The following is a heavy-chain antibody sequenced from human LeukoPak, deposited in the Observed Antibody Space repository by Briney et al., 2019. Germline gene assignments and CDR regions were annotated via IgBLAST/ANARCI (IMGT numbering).Heavy chain of an antibody. J-gene: IGHJ3*02. CDR1: GGSISSGDYY. D-gene: IGHD2-15*01. V-gene: IGHV4-31*03. CDR3: ARSGYWAAFDI. Sequence: PSETLSLTCTVSGGSISSGDYYWSWIRQHPGKGLEWIGYIYYSGSTYYNPSLKSRVTISVDTSKNQFSLKLSSVTAADTAVYYCARSGYWAAFDIWGQGTMVTVSS. CDR2: IYYSGST.